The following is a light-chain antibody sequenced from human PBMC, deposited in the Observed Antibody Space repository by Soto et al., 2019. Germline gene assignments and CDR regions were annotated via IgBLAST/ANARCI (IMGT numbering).Light chain of an antibody. J-gene: IGKJ4*01. CDR1: QSVGSY. CDR2: DAS. Sequence: EIVLTQSPATLSLSPGDRATLSCRASQSVGSYLGWYQQRPGQAPRLLIYDASNRATGIPARFSGSGSGTDFTLNISILEPEDFAVYYCQQRSDWPSTFGGGTKVEIK. CDR3: QQRSDWPST. V-gene: IGKV3-11*01.